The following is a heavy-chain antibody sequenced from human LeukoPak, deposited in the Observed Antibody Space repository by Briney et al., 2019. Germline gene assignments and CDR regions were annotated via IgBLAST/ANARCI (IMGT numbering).Heavy chain of an antibody. V-gene: IGHV3-48*02. CDR2: ISSSSSTI. J-gene: IGHJ4*02. CDR1: GFTFSSYS. D-gene: IGHD1-26*01. CDR3: ARVWNSGSYYPIAY. Sequence: PGGSLRLSCAASGFTFSSYSMNWVRQAPGKGLEWVSYISSSSSTIYYADSVKGRFTISRDNAKNSLYLQMNPLRDEDTAAYYCARVWNSGSYYPIAYWGQGPLVTVSS.